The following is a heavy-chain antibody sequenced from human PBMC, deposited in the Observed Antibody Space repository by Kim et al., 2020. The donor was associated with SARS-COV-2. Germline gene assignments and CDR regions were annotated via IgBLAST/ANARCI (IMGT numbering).Heavy chain of an antibody. V-gene: IGHV3-7*01. CDR2: IKEDGSER. Sequence: GGSLRLSCAASGFTFTSDWMSWVRQAPGKGLEWVAKIKEDGSERYYVNSVEGRFTISRDNAKNSLYLQMNILRAEDTGVYYCARDRSYSLDWWGQGTLVTVS. CDR3: ARDRSYSLDW. D-gene: IGHD1-26*01. J-gene: IGHJ4*02. CDR1: GFTFTSDW.